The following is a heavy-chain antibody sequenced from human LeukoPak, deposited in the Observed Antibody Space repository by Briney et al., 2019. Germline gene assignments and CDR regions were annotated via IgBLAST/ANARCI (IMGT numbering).Heavy chain of an antibody. CDR2: IYHSGST. CDR1: GGSISSSNW. J-gene: IGHJ4*02. Sequence: SETLSLTCAVSGGSISSSNWWSWVRQPPGKGLEWIGEIYHSGSTNYNPSLKSRVTISVDKSKNQFSLKLSSVTAADTAVYYCARTSRGGYYQATYYWGQGTLDTVSS. D-gene: IGHD1-26*01. CDR3: ARTSRGGYYQATYY. V-gene: IGHV4-4*02.